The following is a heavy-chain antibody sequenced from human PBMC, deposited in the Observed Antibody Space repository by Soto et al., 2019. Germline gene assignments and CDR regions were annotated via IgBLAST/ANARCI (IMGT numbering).Heavy chain of an antibody. J-gene: IGHJ4*02. D-gene: IGHD5-18*01. Sequence: SETLSLTWTVSGGSISSFYWIWIRQPPGKGLEWIGYISYSGSTNYNPSLQSRVTISVDTSKKQFSLKLSSVTAADTAVYYCARQRTAYYYFDYWGQGTLVTVSS. V-gene: IGHV4-59*08. CDR1: GGSISSFY. CDR2: ISYSGST. CDR3: ARQRTAYYYFDY.